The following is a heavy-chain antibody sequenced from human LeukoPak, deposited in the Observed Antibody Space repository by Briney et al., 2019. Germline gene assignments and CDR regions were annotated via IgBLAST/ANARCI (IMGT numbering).Heavy chain of an antibody. J-gene: IGHJ6*03. CDR1: GGSISSGSYY. CDR3: ARDQSGARGGYYPTSHYYYYYYMDV. CDR2: IYTSGST. V-gene: IGHV4-61*02. Sequence: PSQTLSLTCTVSGGSISSGSYYWRWLRQPAGTGLEWIGRIYTSGSTNYNPSLKSRVTISVDTSKNQFSLKLSSVTAADTAVYYCARDQSGARGGYYPTSHYYYYYYMDVWGKGTTVTVSS. D-gene: IGHD3-3*01.